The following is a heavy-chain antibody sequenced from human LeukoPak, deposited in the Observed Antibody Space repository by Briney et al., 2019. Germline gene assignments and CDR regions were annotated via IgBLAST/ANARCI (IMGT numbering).Heavy chain of an antibody. CDR3: ARDPYYYDSSGCYRGPFDY. D-gene: IGHD3-22*01. CDR2: ISAYNGNT. CDR1: GYTFTSYG. Sequence: ASVKVSCKASGYTFTSYGISWVRQAPGQGLEWMGWISAYNGNTNYAQKLQGRVTMTTDTSTSTAYMELRSLRSDDTAVNYCARDPYYYDSSGCYRGPFDYWGQGTLVTVSS. J-gene: IGHJ4*02. V-gene: IGHV1-18*01.